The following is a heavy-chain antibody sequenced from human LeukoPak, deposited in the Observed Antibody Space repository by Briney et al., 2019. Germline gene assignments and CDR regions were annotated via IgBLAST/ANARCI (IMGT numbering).Heavy chain of an antibody. CDR1: GFTLNNYW. Sequence: GGSLRLSCTASGFTLNNYWVDWVRQAPGKGLVWFSRIKTDGSAAYYADSVKGRFTISRDNAKNTVYLQMNSLRDEDTAVYHCARNPHGMDVWGQGTTVTVSS. V-gene: IGHV3-74*01. CDR3: ARNPHGMDV. CDR2: IKTDGSAA. J-gene: IGHJ6*02.